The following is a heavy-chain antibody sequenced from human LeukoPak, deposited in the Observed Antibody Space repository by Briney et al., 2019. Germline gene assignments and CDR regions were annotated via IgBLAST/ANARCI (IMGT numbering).Heavy chain of an antibody. J-gene: IGHJ4*02. CDR3: ARQTSSSLAGDY. V-gene: IGHV4-39*01. CDR2: IYYSGST. Sequence: PSETLSLTCIVSGGSISSSSYYWGWIRQPPGKGLEWIGSIYYSGSTYYNPSLKSRVTISVDTSKNQFSLKLSSVTAADTAVYYCARQTSSSLAGDYWGQGTLVTVSS. CDR1: GGSISSSSYY. D-gene: IGHD6-13*01.